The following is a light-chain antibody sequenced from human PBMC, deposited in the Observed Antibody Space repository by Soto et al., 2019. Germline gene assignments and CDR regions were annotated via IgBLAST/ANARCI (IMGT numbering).Light chain of an antibody. CDR1: QSVNSTY. CDR2: GTS. CDR3: QQCGGSPPIT. J-gene: IGKJ5*01. Sequence: EIVVTQSPGTLSLSPGEGATLSCRASQSVNSTYLAWYQHKPGQAPRLLIYGTSRRATGIPDRFRGSGSGTDFTLTITRLEPEDFALYYCQQCGGSPPITFGQGTRLEMK. V-gene: IGKV3-20*01.